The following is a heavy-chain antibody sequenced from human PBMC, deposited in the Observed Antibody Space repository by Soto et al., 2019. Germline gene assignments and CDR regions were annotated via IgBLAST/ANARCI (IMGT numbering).Heavy chain of an antibody. CDR3: TRGPRPISTGTGAY. J-gene: IGHJ4*02. CDR2: IYNDGTYS. D-gene: IGHD3-10*01. Sequence: GGSLRLSCAASGFIFKVYWMHWVRQSPGKGLVWISRIYNDGTYSDYADSVRGRFTISRDDVNDTLYLQMNNLRAEDSGLYYCTRGPRPISTGTGAYWGQGTQVTVSS. CDR1: GFIFKVYW. V-gene: IGHV3-74*01.